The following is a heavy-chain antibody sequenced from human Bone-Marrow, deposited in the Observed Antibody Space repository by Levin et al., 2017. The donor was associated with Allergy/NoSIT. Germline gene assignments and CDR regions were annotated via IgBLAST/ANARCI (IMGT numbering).Heavy chain of an antibody. CDR1: GFTFIQYW. V-gene: IGHV3-74*01. D-gene: IGHD2-15*01. CDR3: ARVPFMCSGGSCYQTYNWFDP. Sequence: GGSLRLSCVTSGFTFIQYWMHWVRQAPGKGLVWVSRINSDGSSTSYADSVKGRFTISRDNAKNTLYLQMNSLRAEDTAVYYCARVPFMCSGGSCYQTYNWFDPWGQGTLVTVSS. J-gene: IGHJ5*02. CDR2: INSDGSST.